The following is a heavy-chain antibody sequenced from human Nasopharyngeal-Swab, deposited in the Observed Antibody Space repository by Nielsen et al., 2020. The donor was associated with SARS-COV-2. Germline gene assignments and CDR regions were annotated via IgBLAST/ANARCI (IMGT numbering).Heavy chain of an antibody. CDR3: AHSSSTAYYFDY. J-gene: IGHJ4*02. D-gene: IGHD6-13*01. CDR1: GLSLSTSGVG. V-gene: IGHV2-5*02. Sequence: SGPTLVKPTQTLTLTCTFSGLSLSTSGVGVGWIRQPPGKALEWLALIYWDDDKRYSPSLKSRLTTTKDTSKNQVVLTMTNMDPVDTATYYCAHSSSTAYYFDYWGQGTLVTVSS. CDR2: IYWDDDK.